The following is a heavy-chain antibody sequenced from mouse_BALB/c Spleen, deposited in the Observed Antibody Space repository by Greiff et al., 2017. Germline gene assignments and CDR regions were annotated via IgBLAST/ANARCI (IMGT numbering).Heavy chain of an antibody. CDR1: GYSITSDYA. V-gene: IGHV3-2*02. J-gene: IGHJ2*01. CDR2: ISYSGST. CDR3: ARYAYYRYDGYYFDY. Sequence: DVQLQESGPGLVKPSQSLSLTCTVTGYSITSDYAWNWIRQFPGNKLEWMGYISYSGSTSYNPSLKSRISITRDTSKNQFFLQLNSVTTEDTATYYCARYAYYRYDGYYFDYWGQGTTLTVSS. D-gene: IGHD2-14*01.